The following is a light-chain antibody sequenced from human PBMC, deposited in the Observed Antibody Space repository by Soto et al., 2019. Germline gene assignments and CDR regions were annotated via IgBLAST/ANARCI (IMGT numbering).Light chain of an antibody. V-gene: IGKV1-16*01. J-gene: IGKJ4*02. CDR3: RQYQTYPLT. Sequence: DTQMTQPPSPLSASVGDRVTSTCRASQGITNSLAWFQQRPGQAHKSLIYSVSTLQSGVPSRFSGSGSGTVFTLTISSLQPEDVATYYCRQYQTYPLTFGGWTKVEMK. CDR2: SVS. CDR1: QGITNS.